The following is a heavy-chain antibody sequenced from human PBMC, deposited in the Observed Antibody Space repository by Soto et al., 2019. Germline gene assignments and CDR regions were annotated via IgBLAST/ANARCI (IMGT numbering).Heavy chain of an antibody. CDR3: ARRVFGALY. V-gene: IGHV3-7*01. CDR2: IKQDGNEK. Sequence: EVQLVESGGDLVQPGGSLRLSCAASGFTFNSNWMSWVRQAPGKGLEWVANIKQDGNEKDYVDSVKGRFTISRDNTKNSLYLQMNGLRVDDTAVYYCARRVFGALYWGQGTLVTVSS. CDR1: GFTFNSNW. D-gene: IGHD3-10*02. J-gene: IGHJ4*02.